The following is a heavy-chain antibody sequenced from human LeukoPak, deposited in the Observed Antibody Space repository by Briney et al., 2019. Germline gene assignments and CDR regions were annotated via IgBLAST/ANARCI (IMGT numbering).Heavy chain of an antibody. CDR2: INHSGST. CDR1: GGSISSYY. D-gene: IGHD1-1*01. J-gene: IGHJ4*02. V-gene: IGHV4-34*01. Sequence: SETLSLTCTVSGGSISSYYWSWIRQPPGKGLEWIGEINHSGSTNYNPSLKSRVTISVDTSKNQFSLKLSSVTAADTAVYYCARGGYNWNDFDYWGQGTLVTVSS. CDR3: ARGGYNWNDFDY.